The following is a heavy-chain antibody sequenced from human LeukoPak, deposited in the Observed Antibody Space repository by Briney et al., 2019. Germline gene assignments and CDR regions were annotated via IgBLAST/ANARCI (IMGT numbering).Heavy chain of an antibody. CDR3: AREGFCGGDCPGYFDL. D-gene: IGHD2-21*02. CDR2: IDTAGGA. Sequence: GGSLRLSCAASGFTFSSYDMHWVRQTTGKGLEWVSAIDTAGGAYYPDSVKGRFTISRENAKNSFYLQMNSLGAGDTAVYYCAREGFCGGDCPGYFDLWGRGTLVTVSS. CDR1: GFTFSSYD. J-gene: IGHJ2*01. V-gene: IGHV3-13*04.